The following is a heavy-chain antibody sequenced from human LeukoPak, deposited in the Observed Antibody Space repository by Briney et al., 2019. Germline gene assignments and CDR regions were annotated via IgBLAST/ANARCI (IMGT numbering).Heavy chain of an antibody. V-gene: IGHV3-23*01. Sequence: GGSLRLSCAASGFTFSSYALSWVRQAPGKGLEWVSAVSGSSDSTYFADSVKGRFTISRDNSRNTLYLQMNSLRAEDTVVYYCARAPTLITMVRGIIIGPFGYWGQGTLVTVSS. D-gene: IGHD3-10*01. CDR2: VSGSSDST. CDR3: ARAPTLITMVRGIIIGPFGY. CDR1: GFTFSSYA. J-gene: IGHJ4*02.